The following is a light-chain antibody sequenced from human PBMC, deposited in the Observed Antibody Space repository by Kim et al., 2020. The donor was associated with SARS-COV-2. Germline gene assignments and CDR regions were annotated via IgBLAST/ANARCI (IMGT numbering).Light chain of an antibody. Sequence: EKFVSWFRRKPGQSPVLVIYEDIKRPSGIPERISGSTSGNTAPLTIGGTQAMDEADYYCQTWDSSIVVFGGGTQLTVL. J-gene: IGLJ3*02. CDR1: EKF. CDR3: QTWDSSIVV. CDR2: EDI. V-gene: IGLV3-1*01.